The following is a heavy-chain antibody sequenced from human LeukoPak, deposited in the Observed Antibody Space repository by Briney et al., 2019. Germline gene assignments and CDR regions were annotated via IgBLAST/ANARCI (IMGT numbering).Heavy chain of an antibody. CDR1: GFTFISYE. J-gene: IGHJ4*02. CDR2: ISSSGSSI. D-gene: IGHD3-22*01. CDR3: ARIGAYYDLDY. V-gene: IGHV3-48*03. Sequence: GGSLRLSCAASGFTFISYEMNWVRQAPGKGLEWVSYISSSGSSIYYADSVKGRFTISRDNAKSSLYLQMNSLRAEDTAVYYCARIGAYYDLDYWGQGTLVTVSS.